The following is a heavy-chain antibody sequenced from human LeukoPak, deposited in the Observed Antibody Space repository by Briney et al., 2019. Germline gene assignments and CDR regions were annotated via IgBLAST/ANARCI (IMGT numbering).Heavy chain of an antibody. CDR3: ARRGHSKIDY. J-gene: IGHJ4*02. CDR2: IYYSGST. Sequence: SETLSLTCTVSGGSISSSSYYWGWIRQPPGKGLEWIGSIYYSGSTYYNPSLKSRVTISVDTSKNQFSLKLSSVTAADTAVYYCARRGHSKIDYWGQGTLVTVSS. D-gene: IGHD4-11*01. CDR1: GGSISSSSYY. V-gene: IGHV4-39*01.